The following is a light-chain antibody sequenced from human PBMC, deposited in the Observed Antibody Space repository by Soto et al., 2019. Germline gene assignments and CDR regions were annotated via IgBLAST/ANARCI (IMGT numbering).Light chain of an antibody. CDR2: GAS. CDR1: QGISNS. CDR3: LQYNSYPLT. Sequence: DIQMTQSPSAMSASLGDRVTVTCRASQGISNSLAWVQQKPGKVPQRLIYGASTLQSGAPSRFSGSASGTAFTLTISSLQPEDFATYYCLQYNSYPLTFGGGTKVDI. J-gene: IGKJ4*01. V-gene: IGKV1-17*03.